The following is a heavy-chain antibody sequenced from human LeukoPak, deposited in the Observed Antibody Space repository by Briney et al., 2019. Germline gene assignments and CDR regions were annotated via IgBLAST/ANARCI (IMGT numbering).Heavy chain of an antibody. CDR2: INPNSGGT. CDR3: ARDRPPYGDYYYFYYYMDV. CDR1: GYTFNGYH. Sequence: VASVKVSCKASGYTFNGYHIHWVRQAPGQGLEWMGWINPNSGGTKYAQRFQGRVTMTRDTSISTAYMELSGLRSDDTAVYFCARDRPPYGDYYYFYYYMDVWGKGTTVTISS. V-gene: IGHV1-2*02. D-gene: IGHD4-17*01. J-gene: IGHJ6*03.